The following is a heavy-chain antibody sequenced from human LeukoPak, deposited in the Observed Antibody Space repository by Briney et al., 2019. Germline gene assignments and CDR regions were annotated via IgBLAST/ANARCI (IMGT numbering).Heavy chain of an antibody. V-gene: IGHV1-18*01. Sequence: GASVKVSCKASGYTFTSYGISWVRQAPGQGLEWMGWISAYNGNTNYAQKLQGRVTMTTDTSTSTAYMELRSLRSDDTAVYYCARDGGSGWYALNYYYYYMDVWGKGTTVTISS. CDR2: ISAYNGNT. D-gene: IGHD6-19*01. CDR1: GYTFTSYG. CDR3: ARDGGSGWYALNYYYYYMDV. J-gene: IGHJ6*03.